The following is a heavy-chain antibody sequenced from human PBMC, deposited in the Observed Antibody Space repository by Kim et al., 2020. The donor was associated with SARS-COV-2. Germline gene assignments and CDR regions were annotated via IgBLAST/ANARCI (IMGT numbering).Heavy chain of an antibody. CDR3: ARDLSAPVGGYFDY. J-gene: IGHJ4*02. Sequence: SETLSLTCIVYDYSITSGYFWTWIRQPPGKGLEWIGSIYHSGSTYYNPSLKSRVTISVDTSTNQFSLKLTSVTAADTAVYYCARDLSAPVGGYFDYWGQGTLVTVSS. V-gene: IGHV4-38-2*02. CDR2: IYHSGST. CDR1: DYSITSGYF. D-gene: IGHD1-26*01.